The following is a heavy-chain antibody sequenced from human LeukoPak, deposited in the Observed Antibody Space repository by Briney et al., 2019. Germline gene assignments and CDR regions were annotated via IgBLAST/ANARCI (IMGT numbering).Heavy chain of an antibody. D-gene: IGHD6-13*01. CDR1: GGTFSSYA. Sequence: ASVKVFCKASGGTFSSYAISWVRQAPGQGLEWMGRIIPILGIANYAQKFQGRVTITADKSTSTAYMELSSLRSEDTAVYYCARDEAGSSLNYWGQGTLVTVSS. J-gene: IGHJ4*02. CDR3: ARDEAGSSLNY. CDR2: IIPILGIA. V-gene: IGHV1-69*04.